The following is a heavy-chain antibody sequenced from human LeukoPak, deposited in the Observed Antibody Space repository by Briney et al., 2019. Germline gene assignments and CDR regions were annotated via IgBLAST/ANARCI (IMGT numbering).Heavy chain of an antibody. D-gene: IGHD3-22*01. J-gene: IGHJ4*02. CDR1: SYSISSGYY. CDR3: ARRNRPDSSGYFNR. CDR2: IYHSGST. V-gene: IGHV4-38-2*02. Sequence: SETLYLTCTVSSYSISSGYYWGWIRQPPGKGLEWIGSIYHSGSTYYNPSLKSRVTISVDTSKNQFSLKLSSVTAADTAVYYCARRNRPDSSGYFNRWGQGTLVTVSS.